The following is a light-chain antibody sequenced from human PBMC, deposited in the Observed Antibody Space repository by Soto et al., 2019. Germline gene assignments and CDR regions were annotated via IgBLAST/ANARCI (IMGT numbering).Light chain of an antibody. CDR1: TRDIGTYNY. V-gene: IGLV2-8*01. CDR3: SSYAGNNNYV. CDR2: AVN. J-gene: IGLJ1*01. Sequence: QSALTQPPSASGSPGQSVTISCTGTTRDIGTYNYVSWYQQHPGKAPKLIISAVNKRPSGVPDRFSGSKSGNTASLTVSGLQAEDEADYYCSSYAGNNNYVFGIGTKLTVL.